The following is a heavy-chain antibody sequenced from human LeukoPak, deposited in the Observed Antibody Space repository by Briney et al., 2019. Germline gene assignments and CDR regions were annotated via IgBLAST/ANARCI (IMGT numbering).Heavy chain of an antibody. CDR1: GFTFSSYG. V-gene: IGHV3-30*03. D-gene: IGHD2-2*01. J-gene: IGHJ4*02. CDR2: ISYDGSNK. CDR3: ARDEGGYCSSTSCSPNYYFDY. Sequence: GRSLRLSCAASGFTFSSYGMHWVRQAPGKGLEWVAVISYDGSNKYYADSVKGRFTISRDNSKNTLYLQMNSLRAEDTAVYYCARDEGGYCSSTSCSPNYYFDYWGQGTLVTVSS.